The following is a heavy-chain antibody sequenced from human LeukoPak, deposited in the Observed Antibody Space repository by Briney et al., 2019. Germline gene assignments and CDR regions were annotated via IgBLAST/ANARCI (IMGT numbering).Heavy chain of an antibody. CDR3: ARGRPYYYDSSGYYYYFDY. D-gene: IGHD3-22*01. V-gene: IGHV4-59*01. J-gene: IGHJ4*02. CDR1: GGSISSYY. Sequence: PSETLSLTCTVSGGSISSYYWSWIRQPPGKGLEWIGYIYYSGSTNYNPSLKSRVTISVDTSKNQFSLKLSSVTAADTAVYYCARGRPYYYDSSGYYYYFDYWGQGTLVTVSS. CDR2: IYYSGST.